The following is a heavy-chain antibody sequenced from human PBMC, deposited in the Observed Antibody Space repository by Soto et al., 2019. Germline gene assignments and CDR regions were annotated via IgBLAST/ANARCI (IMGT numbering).Heavy chain of an antibody. CDR2: VSGSGGST. CDR3: AKDWKWEAFCYGMSV. Sequence: LRLSCAASGFTFSSYAMSWVRQAPGKGLEWVSAVSGSGGSTYYADSVKGRFTISRDNSKNTLFLQMNSLRNDDTAVYYCAKDWKWEAFCYGMSVWGQGTTVTVSS. CDR1: GFTFSSYA. J-gene: IGHJ6*02. D-gene: IGHD1-26*01. V-gene: IGHV3-23*01.